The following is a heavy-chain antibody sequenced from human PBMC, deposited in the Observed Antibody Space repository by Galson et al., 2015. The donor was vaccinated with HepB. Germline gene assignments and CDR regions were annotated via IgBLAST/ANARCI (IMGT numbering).Heavy chain of an antibody. J-gene: IGHJ4*02. D-gene: IGHD3-16*01. Sequence: SLRLSCAASGFTLSSYTMNWVRQAPGKGLEWVSAIRGTSGDTYYADSVKGRFTISRDDSKNTLFLQLNSLRAEDTAMYYCAKDSGAGGEDYWGQGTLVTVSS. V-gene: IGHV3-23*01. CDR3: AKDSGAGGEDY. CDR1: GFTLSSYT. CDR2: IRGTSGDT.